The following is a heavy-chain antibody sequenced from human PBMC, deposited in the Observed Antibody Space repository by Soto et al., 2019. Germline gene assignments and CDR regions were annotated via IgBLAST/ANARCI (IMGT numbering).Heavy chain of an antibody. J-gene: IGHJ6*02. V-gene: IGHV3-53*01. D-gene: IGHD6-13*01. CDR2: IYGGLTT. CDR1: GFTVSSTY. CDR3: ARDRIEAAGTPRFNYYYGMDV. Sequence: PGGSLRLSCAASGFTVSSTYMTWVRQAPGKGLEWVSVIYGGLTTSYADSAKGRCTISRDNSKNTVFLQMNSLRGEDTAVYYCARDRIEAAGTPRFNYYYGMDVWGQGTTVTVSS.